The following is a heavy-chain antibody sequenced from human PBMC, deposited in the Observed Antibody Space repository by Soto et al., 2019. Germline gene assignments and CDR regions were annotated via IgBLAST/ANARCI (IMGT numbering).Heavy chain of an antibody. J-gene: IGHJ5*02. CDR1: GGTFSSYT. V-gene: IGHV1-69*02. CDR3: ARVVVVTDNWFDP. CDR2: IIPILGIA. D-gene: IGHD2-21*02. Sequence: QVQLVQSGAEVKKPGSSVKVSCKASGGTFSSYTISWVRQAPGQGLEWMGRIIPILGIANYAQKFQGRVTITADKSTSTAYMELRSLRSEDTAVYYCARVVVVTDNWFDPWGQGTLVTVSS.